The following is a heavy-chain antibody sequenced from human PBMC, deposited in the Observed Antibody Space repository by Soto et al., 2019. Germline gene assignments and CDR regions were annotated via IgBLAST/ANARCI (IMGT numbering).Heavy chain of an antibody. J-gene: IGHJ4*02. CDR2: IKQDGSEK. CDR1: GFTFSSYW. D-gene: IGHD3-10*02. V-gene: IGHV3-7*01. Sequence: EVQLVESGGGLVQPEGSLRLSCAASGFTFSSYWMSWVRQVPGKGLEWVANIKQDGSEKNYVDSVKGRFTITRDNAKKSLYLQMNSLGGGDTAVDYCARLLGQGLMFGELFPSDYWGQGTLVAVSS. CDR3: ARLLGQGLMFGELFPSDY.